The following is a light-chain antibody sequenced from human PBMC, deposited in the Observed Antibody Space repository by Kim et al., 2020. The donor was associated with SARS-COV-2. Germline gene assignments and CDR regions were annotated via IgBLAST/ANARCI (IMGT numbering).Light chain of an antibody. CDR3: STWDDSVSGRV. CDR1: SSNIGSQL. J-gene: IGLJ3*02. Sequence: GQGVTISCSGSSSNIGSQLMFWYQHLPGTAPKLLIYNTNQRPSGVPGRFSGSKSGTSASLAISGLRSEDEGDYYCSTWDDSVSGRVFGGGTQLTVL. V-gene: IGLV1-47*02. CDR2: NTN.